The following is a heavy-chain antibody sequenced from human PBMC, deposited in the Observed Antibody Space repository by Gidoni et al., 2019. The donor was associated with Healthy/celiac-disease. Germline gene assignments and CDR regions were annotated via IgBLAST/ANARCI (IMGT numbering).Heavy chain of an antibody. D-gene: IGHD3-16*01. CDR1: GFTFSESG. V-gene: IGHV3-23*04. CDR3: SSRFREHFDY. CDR2: VGEELDDT. J-gene: IGHJ4*02. Sequence: DVQFVESGGVVVQPGGSLRLSCGTSGFTFSESGLSWVRQAPGKGVEWVATVGEELDDTHYADSVKGRFTISRDNSKNTLSLQMSRLTAEDTAIYYCSSRFREHFDYWGQGTQVTVSS.